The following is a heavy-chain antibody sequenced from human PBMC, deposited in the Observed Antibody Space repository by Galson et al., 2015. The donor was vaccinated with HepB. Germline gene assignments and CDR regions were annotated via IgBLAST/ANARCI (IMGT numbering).Heavy chain of an antibody. Sequence: ETLSLTCAVYGGSFTDYYWTWIRQPPGKGLEWLGEIHHREGTNYNPSLKSRVTISEDTSKNQFSLKLSSVTAADTAVYYCARAPHPYYYGSSGYYFDYWGQGALVTVSS. CDR3: ARAPHPYYYGSSGYYFDY. CDR2: IHHREGT. D-gene: IGHD3-22*01. CDR1: GGSFTDYY. V-gene: IGHV4-34*01. J-gene: IGHJ4*02.